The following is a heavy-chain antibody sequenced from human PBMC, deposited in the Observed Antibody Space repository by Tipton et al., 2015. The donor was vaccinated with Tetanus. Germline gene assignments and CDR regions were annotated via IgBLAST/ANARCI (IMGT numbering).Heavy chain of an antibody. J-gene: IGHJ5*02. CDR3: ARGTWLYTSTYHRHWLDP. CDR2: IYYSGST. CDR1: GGSITSDNHY. Sequence: SGGSITSDNHYWSWIRHRPGKGLEWIGYIYYSGSTFYNPSLKSRVNISVDTSKNQFSLTLSSVTAADTAVYYCARGTWLYTSTYHRHWLDPWGQGTLVTVSS. D-gene: IGHD6-13*01. V-gene: IGHV4-31*02.